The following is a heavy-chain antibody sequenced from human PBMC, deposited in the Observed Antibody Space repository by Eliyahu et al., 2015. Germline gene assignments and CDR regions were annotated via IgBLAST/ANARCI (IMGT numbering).Heavy chain of an antibody. Sequence: QVLLVQSGAELENPGASVKISCKASGYXFTDYYMHWARQAPGHGFERMGWINPNSGGTHYGQTFQGRVSMTRDTAINTAYLELNRLRSDDTAVYYCARERSQCTGGTCHRRTFDPWGQGTLVTVSS. J-gene: IGHJ5*02. CDR2: INPNSGGT. CDR1: GYXFTDYY. CDR3: ARERSQCTGGTCHRRTFDP. V-gene: IGHV1-2*02. D-gene: IGHD2-8*02.